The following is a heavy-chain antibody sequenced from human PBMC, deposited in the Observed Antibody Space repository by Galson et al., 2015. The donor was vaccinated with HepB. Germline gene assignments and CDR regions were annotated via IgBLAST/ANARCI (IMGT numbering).Heavy chain of an antibody. Sequence: SLRLSCAASGFTVSSNYMTWVRQAPGKGLEWVAVIWLDGSNRYHADSVKGRFTISRDNSKNTLFLQMSSLRVEDTAVYYCARDKDDAMDVWGQGTTVTVSS. CDR3: ARDKDDAMDV. V-gene: IGHV3-33*08. J-gene: IGHJ6*02. CDR2: IWLDGSNR. D-gene: IGHD2-15*01. CDR1: GFTVSSNY.